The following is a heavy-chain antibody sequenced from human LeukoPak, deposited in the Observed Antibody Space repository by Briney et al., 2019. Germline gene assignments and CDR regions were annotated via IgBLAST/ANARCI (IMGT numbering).Heavy chain of an antibody. J-gene: IGHJ5*02. CDR3: ARSFAAAGPPQNWSPP. CDR1: GGSISSSSNY. Sequence: SETLSLTCSVSGGSISSSSNYWGWIRQPPGKGLEWIGSIYYSGDTYYNPSLRSRVTISVDTSKNQFSLKLTSVTAADTAVYYWARSFAAAGPPQNWSPPGGGGPLVPAPS. D-gene: IGHD6-13*01. CDR2: IYYSGDT. V-gene: IGHV4-39*01.